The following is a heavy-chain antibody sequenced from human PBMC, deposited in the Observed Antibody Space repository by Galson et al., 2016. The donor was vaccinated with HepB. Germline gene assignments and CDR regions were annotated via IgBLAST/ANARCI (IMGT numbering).Heavy chain of an antibody. Sequence: QSGAEVKKPGESLKISCKGSGYTFTNHWIGWVRQMPGKGLEWMGIIYPGDAETRYSPSFQGQVTISADKSIDPAFLQWSGLKAADTAMYYCARPYGDRGVFFYWGQGSLVTVSS. CDR2: IYPGDAET. D-gene: IGHD4-17*01. V-gene: IGHV5-51*01. J-gene: IGHJ4*02. CDR1: GYTFTNHW. CDR3: ARPYGDRGVFFY.